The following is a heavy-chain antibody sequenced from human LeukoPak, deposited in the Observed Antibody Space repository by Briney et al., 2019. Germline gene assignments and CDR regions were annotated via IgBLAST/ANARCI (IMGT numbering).Heavy chain of an antibody. V-gene: IGHV4-30-4*01. CDR1: GGSISSGDYY. CDR2: IYYSGST. D-gene: IGHD3-10*02. Sequence: SETLSLTCTVSGGSISSGDYYWSWIRQPPGKGLEWNGYIYYSGSTYYNPSLKSRVTISVDTSKNQFSLKLSSVTAADTAVYYCARDASLWLGSTYFDYWGQGTLVTVSS. J-gene: IGHJ4*02. CDR3: ARDASLWLGSTYFDY.